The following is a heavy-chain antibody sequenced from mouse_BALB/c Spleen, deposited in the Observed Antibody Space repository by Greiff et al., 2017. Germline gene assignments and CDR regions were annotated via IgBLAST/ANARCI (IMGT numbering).Heavy chain of an antibody. V-gene: IGHV5-6*01. D-gene: IGHD2-10*01. J-gene: IGHJ1*01. CDR3: ARRAYYGNYGYFDV. CDR2: ISSGGSYT. CDR1: GFTFSSYG. Sequence: EVQRVESGGDLVKPGGSLKLSCAASGFTFSSYGMSWVRQTPDKRLEWVATISSGGSYTYYPDSVKGRFPISRDNAKNTLYLQMSSLKSEDTAMYYCARRAYYGNYGYFDVWGAGTTVTVSS.